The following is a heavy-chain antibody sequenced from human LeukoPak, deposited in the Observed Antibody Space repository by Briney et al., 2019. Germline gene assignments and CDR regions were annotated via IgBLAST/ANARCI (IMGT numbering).Heavy chain of an antibody. J-gene: IGHJ4*02. Sequence: SETLSLTCAVSGYSISSGYSWGWIRQPPGKGLEWIGSIYHSGSTYYTPSLKSRVTISVDTSKNQFSLKLSSVTAADTAVYYCASLLGTALIRDIVVVPAAISDYWGQGTLVTVSS. V-gene: IGHV4-38-2*01. D-gene: IGHD2-2*02. CDR1: GYSISSGYS. CDR2: IYHSGST. CDR3: ASLLGTALIRDIVVVPAAISDY.